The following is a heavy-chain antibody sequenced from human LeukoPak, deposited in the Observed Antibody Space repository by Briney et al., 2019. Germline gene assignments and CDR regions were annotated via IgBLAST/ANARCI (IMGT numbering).Heavy chain of an antibody. J-gene: IGHJ4*02. CDR1: GGSISSYY. D-gene: IGHD6-19*01. V-gene: IGHV4-59*12. CDR2: MYYSGGT. Sequence: SETLSLTCTVSGGSISSYYWSWIRQPPGKGLEWIGYMYYSGGTDYNPSLKSRVTMSVDTSKNQFSLKLNSVTAADTAVYYCARGPRNSDWYSIDYWGQGTLATVSS. CDR3: ARGPRNSDWYSIDY.